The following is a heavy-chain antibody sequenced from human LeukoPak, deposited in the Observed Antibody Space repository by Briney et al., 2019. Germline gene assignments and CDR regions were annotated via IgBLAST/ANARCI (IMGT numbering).Heavy chain of an antibody. J-gene: IGHJ3*02. CDR2: ISSSSSYI. CDR1: GFTFSSYS. D-gene: IGHD6-19*01. CDR3: ARPKAAVAGDDVFDI. V-gene: IGHV3-21*01. Sequence: GGSLRLSCAASGFTFSSYSMNWVRQAPGKGLEWVSSISSSSSYIYYADSVKGRFTISRDNAKNSLYLQMNSLRAEDTAVYYCARPKAAVAGDDVFDIWGQGTMVTVSA.